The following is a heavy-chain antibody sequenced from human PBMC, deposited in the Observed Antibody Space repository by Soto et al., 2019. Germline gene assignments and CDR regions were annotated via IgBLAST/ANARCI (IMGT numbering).Heavy chain of an antibody. V-gene: IGHV4-59*11. CDR3: ARVSRDAHNPRPDYFDY. D-gene: IGHD2-2*01. J-gene: IGHJ4*02. Sequence: PSETLSLTCTVSGASISGHHWGWIRQSPGKGLEWIGYLYYTGSTNYNPSLKSRVTISLDTSKNQFSLKLSSVTAADTAIYYCARVSRDAHNPRPDYFDYWGQGTLVTVSS. CDR1: GASISGHH. CDR2: LYYTGST.